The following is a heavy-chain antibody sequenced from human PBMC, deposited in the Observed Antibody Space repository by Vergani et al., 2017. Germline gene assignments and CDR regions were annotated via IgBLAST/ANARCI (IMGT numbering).Heavy chain of an antibody. CDR1: GGSISSSNW. J-gene: IGHJ6*03. CDR3: ARDLPTGGYYYYYMDV. D-gene: IGHD2-8*02. V-gene: IGHV4-4*01. Sequence: QVQLQESGPGLVKPSGTLSLTCAVSGGSISSSNWWSWVRQPPGKGLEWIGEIYHSGSTNYNPTLKSRVTISVDKSKNQFSRKLSSVTAAGTAVYCCARDLPTGGYYYYYMDVWGKGTTVTVSS. CDR2: IYHSGST.